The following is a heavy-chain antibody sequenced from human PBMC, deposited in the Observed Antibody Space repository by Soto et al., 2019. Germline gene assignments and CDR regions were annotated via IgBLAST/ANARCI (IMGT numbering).Heavy chain of an antibody. J-gene: IGHJ4*02. D-gene: IGHD2-21*01. CDR2: MNPYSGNT. CDR3: VRAPLDYYSADYFDN. Sequence: ASVKVSCKASGYTFANNDINWVRQAAGQGLEWMGWMNPYSGNTGYARNFHGRVTMTRDNSITTAYMELSSLRSEDTAVYYCVRAPLDYYSADYFDNWGQGTLVTVSS. CDR1: GYTFANND. V-gene: IGHV1-8*01.